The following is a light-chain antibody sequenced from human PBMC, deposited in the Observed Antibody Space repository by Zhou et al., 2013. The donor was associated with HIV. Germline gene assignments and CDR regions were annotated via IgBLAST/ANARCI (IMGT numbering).Light chain of an antibody. CDR1: QIISSL. CDR2: AAS. V-gene: IGKV1-12*01. J-gene: IGKJ3*01. Sequence: DIQMTQSPSSLSASVGDRVTITCRASQIISSLLAWYQQKPGQAPKLLIYAASSLQSGVPSRFSGSGSGTDFTLTISSLQPEDFATYYCQQGDSFPFTFGPGTKVDIK. CDR3: QQGDSFPFT.